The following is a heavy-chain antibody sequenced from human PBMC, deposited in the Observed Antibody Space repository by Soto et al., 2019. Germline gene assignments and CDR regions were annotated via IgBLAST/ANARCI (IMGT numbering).Heavy chain of an antibody. Sequence: GGSLRLSCVASGFTFRDYYMSWIRQAPGKGLEWVSYIGNTAGYTNYADSVKGRFTISRDNAKNSLYLQMNSLRAEDTAVYYCARDRAPRTYYNYGMDIWGQGTTVTVSS. CDR2: IGNTAGYT. J-gene: IGHJ6*02. CDR1: GFTFRDYY. V-gene: IGHV3-11*06. CDR3: ARDRAPRTYYNYGMDI.